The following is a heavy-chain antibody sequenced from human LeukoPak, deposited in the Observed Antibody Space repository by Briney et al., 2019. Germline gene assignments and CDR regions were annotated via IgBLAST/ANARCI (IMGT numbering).Heavy chain of an antibody. CDR3: ARGYYDVDY. J-gene: IGHJ4*02. Sequence: GGSLRLSCGASGFTFSSYGMHWVRQAPGKGLEWVAFIRYDGSNKYYADSVKGRFTISRDNSKNTLYLQMNSLRGVDTAVYYCARGYYDVDYWGQGTLVTVSS. V-gene: IGHV3-30*02. D-gene: IGHD3-3*01. CDR2: IRYDGSNK. CDR1: GFTFSSYG.